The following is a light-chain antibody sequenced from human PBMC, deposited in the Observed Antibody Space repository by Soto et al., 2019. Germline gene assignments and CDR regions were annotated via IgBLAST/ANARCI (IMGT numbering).Light chain of an antibody. CDR3: SSYTSSSTLYV. J-gene: IGLJ1*01. Sequence: QSALTQPASVSGSPGQSITISCTGTSSDVGGYNYVCWYKQHPGKAPQLMICEVTKRPSGVSDRFSGSKSGNTASLTISGLQAEDEADYYCSSYTSSSTLYVLGTGTKVTVL. CDR2: EVT. V-gene: IGLV2-14*01. CDR1: SSDVGGYNY.